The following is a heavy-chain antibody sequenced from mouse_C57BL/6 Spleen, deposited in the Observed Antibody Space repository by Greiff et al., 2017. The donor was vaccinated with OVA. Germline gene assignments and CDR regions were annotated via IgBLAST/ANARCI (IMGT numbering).Heavy chain of an antibody. D-gene: IGHD2-1*01. CDR2: IWSGGST. CDR1: GFSLTSYG. J-gene: IGHJ4*01. CDR3: AKMGGNYGDYAMDY. Sequence: QVQLKESGPGLVQPSQSLSITCTVSGFSLTSYGVHWVRQPPGKGLEWLGVIWSGGSTDYNAAFISRLSISKDNSKSQVFFKMNSLQADDTAIYYCAKMGGNYGDYAMDYWGQGTSVTVSS. V-gene: IGHV2-4*01.